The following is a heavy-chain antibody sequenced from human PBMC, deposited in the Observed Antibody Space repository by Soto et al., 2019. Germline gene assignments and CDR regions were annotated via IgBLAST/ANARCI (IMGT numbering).Heavy chain of an antibody. J-gene: IGHJ3*02. CDR1: GGTFSSYA. CDR3: ARDRDRYNPPAAFDI. Sequence: SVKVSCKXSGGTFSSYAISWVRQAPGQGLEWMGGIIPIFGTANYAQKFQGRVTITADKSTSTAYMELSSLRSEDTAVYYCARDRDRYNPPAAFDIWGQGTMVTVSS. D-gene: IGHD1-1*01. CDR2: IIPIFGTA. V-gene: IGHV1-69*06.